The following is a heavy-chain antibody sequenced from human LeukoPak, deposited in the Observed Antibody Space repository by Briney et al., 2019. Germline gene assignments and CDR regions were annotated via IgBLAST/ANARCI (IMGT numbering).Heavy chain of an antibody. J-gene: IGHJ4*02. Sequence: ASVKVSCKASGYTFTSYGISWVRQAPGQGLEWMGWISAYNGNTNYAQKLQGRVTMTTDTSTSTAYIEQRSLRSDDTAVYYCARARMTTYVGQVWGQGTLVTVSS. D-gene: IGHD4-11*01. V-gene: IGHV1-18*01. CDR1: GYTFTSYG. CDR3: ARARMTTYVGQV. CDR2: ISAYNGNT.